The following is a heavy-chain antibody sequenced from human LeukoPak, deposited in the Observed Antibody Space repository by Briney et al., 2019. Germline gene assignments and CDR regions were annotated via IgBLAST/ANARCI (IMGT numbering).Heavy chain of an antibody. J-gene: IGHJ6*02. CDR2: ISYDGSNK. D-gene: IGHD3-16*01. V-gene: IGHV3-30*18. CDR1: GFTFSSYG. Sequence: GGSLRLSCAASGFTFSSYGMHWVRQAPGKGLEWVAVISYDGSNKYYADSVKGRFTISRDNSKNTLYLQMKSLRAEDTAVYYCAKDMNFYGMDVRGQGTTVTVSS. CDR3: AKDMNFYGMDV.